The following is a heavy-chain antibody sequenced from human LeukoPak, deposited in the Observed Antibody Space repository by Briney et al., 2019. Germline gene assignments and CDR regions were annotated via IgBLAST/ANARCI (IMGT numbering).Heavy chain of an antibody. CDR3: AKGSGSYFGRYFYYMDV. J-gene: IGHJ6*03. CDR1: GSTFSNYA. CDR2: ISGSDGST. Sequence: PGGSLRLSCAASGSTFSNYAMSWVRQAPGKGLEWVSAISGSDGSTYYADSVKGRFTVSRDNSKNTLYLQMNSLRAEDTAVYYCAKGSGSYFGRYFYYMDVWGKGTTVTVSS. V-gene: IGHV3-23*01. D-gene: IGHD3-10*01.